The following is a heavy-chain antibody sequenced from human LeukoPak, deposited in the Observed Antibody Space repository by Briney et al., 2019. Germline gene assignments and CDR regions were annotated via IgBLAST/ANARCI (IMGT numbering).Heavy chain of an antibody. CDR1: GFTFSSYA. Sequence: GGSLRLSCAASGFTFSSYAMHWVRQAPGKGLEWVAVISYDGSNKYYADSVKGRFTISRDKSKNTLYLQMNSLGDEDTAVYYCARGAYSSSWLNFDYWGQGTLVTVSS. J-gene: IGHJ4*02. CDR3: ARGAYSSSWLNFDY. CDR2: ISYDGSNK. D-gene: IGHD6-13*01. V-gene: IGHV3-30*04.